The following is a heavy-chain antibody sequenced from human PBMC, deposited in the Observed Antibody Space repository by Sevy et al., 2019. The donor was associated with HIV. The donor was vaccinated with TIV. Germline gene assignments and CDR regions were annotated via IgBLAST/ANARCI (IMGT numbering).Heavy chain of an antibody. D-gene: IGHD3-3*01. Sequence: GGSLRLSCAASGFTFSSYAMHWVRQAPGKGLEWVAVISYDGSNKYYADSVKGRFNISRDNSKNTLYLQMNSLRAEDTAVYYCARSPYYDFWSGNGYYFDYWGQGTLVTVSS. CDR2: ISYDGSNK. V-gene: IGHV3-30*04. J-gene: IGHJ4*02. CDR1: GFTFSSYA. CDR3: ARSPYYDFWSGNGYYFDY.